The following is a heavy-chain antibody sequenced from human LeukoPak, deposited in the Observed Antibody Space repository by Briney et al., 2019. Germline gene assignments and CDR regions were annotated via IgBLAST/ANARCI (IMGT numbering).Heavy chain of an antibody. CDR2: ISASGST. CDR3: ARSIAVAGKVNYFDY. V-gene: IGHV4-4*07. Sequence: SETLSLTCTVSGASISNYFWSWIRQPAGKGLEWIGRISASGSTNYNVSLKSRVTMSVDPSRNQFSLKLSSVTAADTAVYYCARSIAVAGKVNYFDYWGQGTLVTVSS. CDR1: GASISNYF. J-gene: IGHJ4*02. D-gene: IGHD6-19*01.